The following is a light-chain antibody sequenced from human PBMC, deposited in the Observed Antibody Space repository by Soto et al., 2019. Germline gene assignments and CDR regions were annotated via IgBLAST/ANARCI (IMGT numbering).Light chain of an antibody. CDR2: GAS. CDR1: QSVSSGH. V-gene: IGKV3-20*01. CDR3: QQYASPPCT. J-gene: IGKJ1*01. Sequence: EIGMTQSPSTLSESPGERATLSCRASQSVSSGHLAWYQQKPGQAPRLLIYGASSRATGIPDRFSGSGSGTDFTLTISRLEPEDFAVYYCQQYASPPCTFGQGTKVDIK.